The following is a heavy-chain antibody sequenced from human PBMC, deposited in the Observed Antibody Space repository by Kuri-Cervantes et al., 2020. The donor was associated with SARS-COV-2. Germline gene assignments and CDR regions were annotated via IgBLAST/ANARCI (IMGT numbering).Heavy chain of an antibody. CDR1: GFTFGDYA. J-gene: IGHJ6*03. CDR3: TTGPSVAVRPDSYFYMDV. V-gene: IGHV3-49*03. D-gene: IGHD3-10*01. CDR2: SRSKAYGGTS. Sequence: GESLKISCAASGFTFGDYAMNWFRQTPGKGLEWVGFSRSKAYGGTSEYAASVKDRFTISRDDTGTIAYLQMNSLKTDDTAVYYCTTGPSVAVRPDSYFYMDVWGKGTTVTVSS.